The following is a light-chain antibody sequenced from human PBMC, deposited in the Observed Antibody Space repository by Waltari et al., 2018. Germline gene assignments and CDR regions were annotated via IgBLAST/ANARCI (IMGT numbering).Light chain of an antibody. V-gene: IGLV2-14*03. CDR1: SSDVGAYNY. CDR2: DVS. J-gene: IGLJ2*01. CDR3: SSYRSDNTLI. Sequence: QSALTQPASVSGSPGQSITISCTGTSSDVGAYNYVSWYQQHPGKAPKLMIFDVSNRPSGVSNRFSGSKSGNAASLTISGLQFEDEADYYCSSYRSDNTLIFGGGTKLTVL.